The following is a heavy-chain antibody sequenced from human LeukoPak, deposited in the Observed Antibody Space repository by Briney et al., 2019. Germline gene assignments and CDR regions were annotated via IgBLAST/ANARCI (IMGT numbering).Heavy chain of an antibody. D-gene: IGHD3-10*01. Sequence: GGSLRLSCAASGFTFSSYAMSWVRQAPGKGLEWVSAISGSGGSTYYADSVKGRFTISRDNAKNTLHLQMNSLRAEDTAVYYCARDGLVVRGTFPENWFDPWGQGTLVTVSS. J-gene: IGHJ5*02. CDR2: ISGSGGST. CDR1: GFTFSSYA. CDR3: ARDGLVVRGTFPENWFDP. V-gene: IGHV3-23*01.